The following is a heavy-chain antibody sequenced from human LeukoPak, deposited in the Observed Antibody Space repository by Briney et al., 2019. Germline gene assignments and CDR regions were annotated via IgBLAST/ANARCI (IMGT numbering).Heavy chain of an antibody. CDR3: ARTPAGPPYYYMDV. CDR2: TYYSGST. J-gene: IGHJ6*03. D-gene: IGHD6-13*01. V-gene: IGHV4-59*01. CDR1: GGSSSSYY. Sequence: SETLSLTCTVSGGSSSSYYWSWIRQPPGKGLEWIGYTYYSGSTNYNPSLRRRVTISVDTSRNQFSLQLNSVTAADTAVYYCARTPAGPPYYYMDVWGKGTTVTVSS.